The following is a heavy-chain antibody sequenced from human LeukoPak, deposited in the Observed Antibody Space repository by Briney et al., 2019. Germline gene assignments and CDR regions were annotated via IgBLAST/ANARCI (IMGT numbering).Heavy chain of an antibody. CDR2: FYTGGGT. V-gene: IGHV4-4*07. Sequence: PSETLSLTCNVSGTSVSTYYWSWIRRPAGKGLEWIGRFYTGGGTDNNPSLKSRIAMSVDSSKNQLSLKVTSVTAADTAVYYCARLEAAAGPYHYYYGMDVWGQGTTVTVSS. CDR1: GTSVSTYY. CDR3: ARLEAAAGPYHYYYGMDV. J-gene: IGHJ6*02. D-gene: IGHD6-13*01.